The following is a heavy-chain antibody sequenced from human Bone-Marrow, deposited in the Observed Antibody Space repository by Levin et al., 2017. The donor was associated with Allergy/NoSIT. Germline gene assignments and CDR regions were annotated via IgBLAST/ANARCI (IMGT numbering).Heavy chain of an antibody. CDR2: ISSDGRST. J-gene: IGHJ4*02. CDR3: ARSLIVGAASGGDY. CDR1: GFTFSSYW. V-gene: IGHV3-74*01. D-gene: IGHD1-26*01. Sequence: PGGSLRLSCAASGFTFSSYWMHWVRQPPGKGLEWVSRISSDGRSTNYADSVKGRFTISRDNAKNTLYLQMNSLRPEDTAVYYCARSLIVGAASGGDYWGQGTLVTVSS.